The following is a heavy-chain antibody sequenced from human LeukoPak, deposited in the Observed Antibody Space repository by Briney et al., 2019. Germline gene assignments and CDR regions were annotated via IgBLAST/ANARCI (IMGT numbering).Heavy chain of an antibody. D-gene: IGHD5-24*01. V-gene: IGHV1-2*02. Sequence: GASVKVSCKASGYTFTSYGISWVRQAPGQGLEWMGWINPNSGGTNYAQKFQGRVTMTRDTSISTAYMELSRLRSDDTAVYYCARDRRDGYNFDAFDIWGQGTMVTVSS. CDR1: GYTFTSYG. CDR2: INPNSGGT. J-gene: IGHJ3*02. CDR3: ARDRRDGYNFDAFDI.